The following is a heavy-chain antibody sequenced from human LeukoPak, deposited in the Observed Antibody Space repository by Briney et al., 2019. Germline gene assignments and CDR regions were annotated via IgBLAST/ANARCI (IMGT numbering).Heavy chain of an antibody. CDR3: AKFNEILTGYFDY. Sequence: GGSLRLSCAASGFTFRSYAMGWVRQSPGKGLEWVSSISGGGGGTYYAEFVKGRFTISRDNSKNTLCLQMNSLRAEDTAVYYCAKFNEILTGYFDYWGQGTLVTVSS. V-gene: IGHV3-23*01. D-gene: IGHD3-9*01. CDR2: ISGGGGGT. J-gene: IGHJ4*02. CDR1: GFTFRSYA.